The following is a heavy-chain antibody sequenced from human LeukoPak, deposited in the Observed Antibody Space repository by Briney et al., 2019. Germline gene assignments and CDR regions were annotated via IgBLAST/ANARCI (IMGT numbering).Heavy chain of an antibody. CDR3: ARAGYYDFWSGIGDYYYMDV. CDR2: INHSGST. Sequence: SETLSLTCAVYGRSFSGYYWSWIRQPPGKGLEWIGEINHSGSTNYNPSLKSRVTISVDTSKNQFSLKLSSVTAADTAVYYCARAGYYDFWSGIGDYYYMDVWGKGTTVTVSS. D-gene: IGHD3-3*01. V-gene: IGHV4-34*01. J-gene: IGHJ6*03. CDR1: GRSFSGYY.